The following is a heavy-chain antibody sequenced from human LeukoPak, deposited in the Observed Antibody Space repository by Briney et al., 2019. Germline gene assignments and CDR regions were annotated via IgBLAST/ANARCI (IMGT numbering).Heavy chain of an antibody. Sequence: ASVKVSCKASGYTFSSYGISWVRQAPGQGLEWMGWISGYNGYTHFAQKFQDRFTMTTDISTTTAYMELRSLRSDDTAVYYCAREVAGLGGEFDYWGQGTLVTVPS. D-gene: IGHD3-3*01. J-gene: IGHJ4*02. CDR1: GYTFSSYG. CDR3: AREVAGLGGEFDY. V-gene: IGHV1-18*01. CDR2: ISGYNGYT.